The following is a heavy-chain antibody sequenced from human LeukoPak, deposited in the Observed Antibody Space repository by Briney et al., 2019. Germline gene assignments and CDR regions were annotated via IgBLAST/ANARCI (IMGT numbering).Heavy chain of an antibody. CDR1: GYTFTGYY. D-gene: IGHD2-2*01. J-gene: IGHJ5*02. CDR2: INPSGGST. Sequence: GASVKVSCKASGYTFTGYYMHWVRQAPGQGLEWMGIINPSGGSTSYAQKFQGRVTMTRDTSTSTVYMELSSLRSEDTAVYYCARSRPYCSSTSCSPRLNWFDPWGQGTLVTVSS. CDR3: ARSRPYCSSTSCSPRLNWFDP. V-gene: IGHV1-46*01.